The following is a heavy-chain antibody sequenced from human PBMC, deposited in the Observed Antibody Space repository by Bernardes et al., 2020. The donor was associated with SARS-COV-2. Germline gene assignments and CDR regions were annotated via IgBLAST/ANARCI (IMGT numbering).Heavy chain of an antibody. D-gene: IGHD1-26*01. CDR2: IKTDGSST. Sequence: GGSLRLSCAASGFTCSNYWMHWVRQVPGKGLVWVSRIKTDGSSTSYADSVKGRFTISRDNAKNTLYLQMNSLRVEDTAVYYCARGALSGTYGVGDYWGQGTLVTVSS. CDR1: GFTCSNYW. CDR3: ARGALSGTYGVGDY. J-gene: IGHJ4*02. V-gene: IGHV3-74*01.